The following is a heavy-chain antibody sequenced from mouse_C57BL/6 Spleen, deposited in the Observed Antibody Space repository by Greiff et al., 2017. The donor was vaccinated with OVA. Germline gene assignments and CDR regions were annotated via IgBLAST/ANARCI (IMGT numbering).Heavy chain of an antibody. D-gene: IGHD2-1*01. J-gene: IGHJ3*01. V-gene: IGHV1-52*01. CDR1: GYTFTSYW. Sequence: QVQLQQPGAELVRPGSSVKLSCKASGYTFTSYWMPWVKQRPIQGLEWIGNIDPSDSETHYNQKFKDKATLTVDKSSSTAYMQLSSLTSEDSAVYYCAREENGNSDGLAYWGQGTLVTVSA. CDR2: IDPSDSET. CDR3: AREENGNSDGLAY.